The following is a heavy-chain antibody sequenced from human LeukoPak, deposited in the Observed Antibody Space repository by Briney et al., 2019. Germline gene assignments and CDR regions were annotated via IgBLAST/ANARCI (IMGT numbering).Heavy chain of an antibody. D-gene: IGHD1-26*01. Sequence: PGGSLRLSCAASGFTVSSNYMSWVRQAPGKGLEWIGSIYYSGSTYYNPSLKSRVTISVDTSKNQFSLKLSSVTAADTAVYYCARHYIVGATPYYFDYWGQGTLVTVSS. CDR1: GFTVSSNY. V-gene: IGHV4-39*01. CDR3: ARHYIVGATPYYFDY. J-gene: IGHJ4*02. CDR2: IYYSGST.